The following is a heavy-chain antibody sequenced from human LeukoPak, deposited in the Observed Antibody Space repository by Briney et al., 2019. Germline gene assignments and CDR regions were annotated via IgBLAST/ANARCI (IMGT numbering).Heavy chain of an antibody. CDR1: GFTFTDYY. CDR2: ISVSGTTM. V-gene: IGHV3-11*04. Sequence: GGSLRLSCATSGFTFTDYYMSWIRQAPGKGLEWFSYISVSGTTMYYADSVKGRFTLSRDNAKNSLYLQMNSLRVEDTAIYYCARDNDFTNYYWGQGTLVTVSS. D-gene: IGHD4-11*01. J-gene: IGHJ4*02. CDR3: ARDNDFTNYY.